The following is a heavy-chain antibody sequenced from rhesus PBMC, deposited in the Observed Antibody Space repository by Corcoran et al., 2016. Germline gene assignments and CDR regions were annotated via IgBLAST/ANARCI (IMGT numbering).Heavy chain of an antibody. Sequence: QVQLQESVPGLVKPPETLSLTCAVPVGSFSGYRWVWLRQSPGKGLEWIGHVRSDVSDYLTPSLKCRCTLSPDTSKNLGSLNLTAVTAADTAVYYCSRNSPGSNYGDRFDVWGPGVLVTVSS. J-gene: IGHJ5-1*01. CDR3: SRNSPGSNYGDRFDV. CDR1: VGSFSGYR. V-gene: IGHV4S14*01. D-gene: IGHD3-9*01. CDR2: VRSDVSD.